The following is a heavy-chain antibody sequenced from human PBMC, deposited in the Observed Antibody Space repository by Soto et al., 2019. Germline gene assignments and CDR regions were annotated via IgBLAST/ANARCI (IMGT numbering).Heavy chain of an antibody. Sequence: GGSLRLSCAASGFTFSCYAMHWVRQSPGKGLEWVAVISYDGSNKYYADSVKGRFTISRDNSKNTLYLQMNSLRAEDTAVYYCARGYYDSSGYYWRYYFDYWGQGTLVTVSS. CDR1: GFTFSCYA. V-gene: IGHV3-30-3*01. J-gene: IGHJ4*02. CDR3: ARGYYDSSGYYWRYYFDY. CDR2: ISYDGSNK. D-gene: IGHD3-22*01.